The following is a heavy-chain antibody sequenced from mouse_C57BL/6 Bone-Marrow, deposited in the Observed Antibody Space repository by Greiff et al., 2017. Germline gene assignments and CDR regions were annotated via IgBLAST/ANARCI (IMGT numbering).Heavy chain of an antibody. CDR2: INPYNGGT. CDR1: GYTFTDYY. CDR3: ATDLGYYGNY. Sequence: EVKLQESGPVLVKPGASVKMSCKASGYTFTDYYMNWVKQSHGKSLEWIGVINPYNGGTSYNQKFKGKATLTVDKSSSTAYMELNSLTSEDSAVYYCATDLGYYGNYGGQGTLVTVSA. J-gene: IGHJ3*01. V-gene: IGHV1-19*01. D-gene: IGHD2-1*01.